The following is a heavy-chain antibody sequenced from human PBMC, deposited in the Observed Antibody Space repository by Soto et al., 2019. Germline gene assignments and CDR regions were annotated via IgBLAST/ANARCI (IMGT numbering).Heavy chain of an antibody. CDR1: GGTFSSHS. J-gene: IGHJ6*02. D-gene: IGHD1-1*01. CDR3: ATGSFTSTGGRIGYHYNAMDV. V-gene: IGHV1-69*13. Sequence: ASVKVSCKSSGGTFSSHSINWVRQAPGQGLEWMGGIIPIFGPANFAKKFQGRVTITADESTTTAYMELSSLTSEDTAVYYCATGSFTSTGGRIGYHYNAMDVWGQGTTVTVSS. CDR2: IIPIFGPA.